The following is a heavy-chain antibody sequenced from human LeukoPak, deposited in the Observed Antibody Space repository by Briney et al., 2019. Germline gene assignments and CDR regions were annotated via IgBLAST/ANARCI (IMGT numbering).Heavy chain of an antibody. J-gene: IGHJ4*02. V-gene: IGHV3-33*06. CDR2: IWFDGSNE. Sequence: GRSLRLSCAASGFIFINYGMHWVRQAPGKGLEWVAVIWFDGSNEDYADSVKGRFTISRDNSKNTLFLQMNSLRAEDTAVYYCAKVVPFELGFDYWGQGTLVTVSS. CDR1: GFIFINYG. D-gene: IGHD3/OR15-3a*01. CDR3: AKVVPFELGFDY.